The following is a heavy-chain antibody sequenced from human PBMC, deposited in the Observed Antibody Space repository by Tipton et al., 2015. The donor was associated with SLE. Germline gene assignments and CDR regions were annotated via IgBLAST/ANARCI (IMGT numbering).Heavy chain of an antibody. CDR3: ARALGGSSGWYGDAFDI. D-gene: IGHD6-19*01. CDR2: IYHSGST. CDR1: GYSISSGYY. V-gene: IGHV4-38-2*01. J-gene: IGHJ3*02. Sequence: TLSLTCAVSGYSISSGYYWGWIRQPPGKGLEWIGSIYHSGSTYYNPSLKSRVTISVDTSKNQFSLKLSSVTAADTAVYYCARALGGSSGWYGDAFDIWGQGTMVTVSS.